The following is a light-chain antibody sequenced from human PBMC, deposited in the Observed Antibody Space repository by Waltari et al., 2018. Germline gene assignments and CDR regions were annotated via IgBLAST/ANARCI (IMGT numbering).Light chain of an antibody. V-gene: IGKV1-5*03. Sequence: DIQITQSPSTLSASVGDRVTITCRASQNINTWLAWHQQKPGKAPNLLIYKASSLESGVPSRFSGSGSATEVTLTISSLQPDDFATYYCLQYNGEPRTFGQGTEVEVK. CDR1: QNINTW. CDR3: LQYNGEPRT. CDR2: KAS. J-gene: IGKJ1*01.